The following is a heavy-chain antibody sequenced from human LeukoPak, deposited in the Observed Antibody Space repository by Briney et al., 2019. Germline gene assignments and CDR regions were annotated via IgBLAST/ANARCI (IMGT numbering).Heavy chain of an antibody. J-gene: IGHJ4*02. Sequence: SVKVPCKASGGTFSSYAISWVRQAPGQGLEWMGGIIPIFGTANYAQKFQGRVTMTEDTSTDTAYMELSSLRSEDMAVYYCATAGELYYFDYWGQGTLVTVSS. CDR3: ATAGELYYFDY. V-gene: IGHV1-69*06. D-gene: IGHD3-16*01. CDR2: IIPIFGTA. CDR1: GGTFSSYA.